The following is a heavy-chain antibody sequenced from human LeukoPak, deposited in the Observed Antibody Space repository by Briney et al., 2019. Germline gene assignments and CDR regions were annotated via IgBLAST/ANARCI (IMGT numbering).Heavy chain of an antibody. J-gene: IGHJ6*03. CDR1: GGSISSSSYY. V-gene: IGHV4-39*01. Sequence: SETLSLTCTVSGGSISSSSYYWGWIRQPPGKGLEWIGSIYYSGSTYYNPSLKSRVTISVDTSKNQFSLKLSSVTAADTAVYYCATNLSLGELSFDYYYYMDVWGKGTTVTISS. D-gene: IGHD3-16*02. CDR3: ATNLSLGELSFDYYYYMDV. CDR2: IYYSGST.